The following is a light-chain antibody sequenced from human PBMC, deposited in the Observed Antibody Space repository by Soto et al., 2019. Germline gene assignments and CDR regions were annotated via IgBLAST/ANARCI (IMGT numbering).Light chain of an antibody. CDR3: QEYIHWPPGM. V-gene: IGKV3-15*01. Sequence: EIVVTQSPATLSASPGERVTLSCRASQFVSRRLAWYQQRLGRVPSLLIYDTSTRAPGISARYSGSGSGTESTLTISSLQFEDFAVYYCQEYIHWPPGMFGPGTKVDIK. CDR2: DTS. CDR1: QFVSRR. J-gene: IGKJ3*01.